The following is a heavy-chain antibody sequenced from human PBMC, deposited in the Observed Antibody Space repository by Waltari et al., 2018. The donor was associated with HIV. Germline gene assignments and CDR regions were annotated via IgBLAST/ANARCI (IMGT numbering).Heavy chain of an antibody. CDR1: GFTASDYY. Sequence: EVQLVESGGGLVQPGGSLRLSCAASGFTASDYYMDWVRQAREKGLEWVRRTGVEANSYTTEYVASVKGRFTISTEDSNNSLVLQLNSLKAEDTAVYFWTRVAAKGGDDYPDYWGQGSLVTVSS. CDR3: TRVAAKGGDDYPDY. D-gene: IGHD2-21*01. J-gene: IGHJ4*02. V-gene: IGHV3-72*01. CDR2: TGVEANSYTT.